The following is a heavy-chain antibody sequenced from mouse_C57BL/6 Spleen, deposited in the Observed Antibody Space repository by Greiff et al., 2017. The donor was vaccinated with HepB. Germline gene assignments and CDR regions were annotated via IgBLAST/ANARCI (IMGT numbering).Heavy chain of an antibody. CDR3: SIYYGDDDWFAY. V-gene: IGHV14-1*01. CDR1: GFNIKDYY. J-gene: IGHJ3*01. D-gene: IGHD2-2*01. Sequence: EVQLQQSGAELVRPGASVKLSCTASGFNIKDYYMHWVKQRPEQGLEWIGRIDPEDGDTEYAPKFQGKATMTADTSSNTAYLQLSSLTSEDTAVYYCSIYYGDDDWFAYWGQGTLVTVSA. CDR2: IDPEDGDT.